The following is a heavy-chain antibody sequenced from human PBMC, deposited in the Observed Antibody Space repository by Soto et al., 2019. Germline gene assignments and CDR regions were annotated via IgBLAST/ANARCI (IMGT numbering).Heavy chain of an antibody. CDR3: ARCAYCSGGSGNSRISDY. V-gene: IGHV1-18*01. D-gene: IGHD2-15*01. CDR1: GYTFTNYG. CDR2: ISADNGNT. Sequence: QVQLVQSGAEVKKPGASVKVSCKPSGYTFTNYGISWVRQAPGQGLEWMGWISADNGNTNYAQKFQGRVTMTTDTTTSTAYMELGSLRSDDTAGYYCARCAYCSGGSGNSRISDYWGQGTLVTVSS. J-gene: IGHJ4*02.